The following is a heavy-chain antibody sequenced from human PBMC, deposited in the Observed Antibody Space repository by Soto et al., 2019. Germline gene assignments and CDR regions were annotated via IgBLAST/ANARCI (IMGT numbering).Heavy chain of an antibody. CDR2: TYYRSKWYN. CDR1: GDSVSSNSAA. Sequence: SEPLSLTCAISGDSVSSNSAAWNWIRQSPSRGLEWLGRTYYRSKWYNDYAVSVKSRITINPDTSKNQFSLQLNSVTPEDTAVYYCARAPDFYGSGSYGLGVAFDIWGQGTMVTVSS. J-gene: IGHJ3*02. CDR3: ARAPDFYGSGSYGLGVAFDI. D-gene: IGHD3-10*01. V-gene: IGHV6-1*01.